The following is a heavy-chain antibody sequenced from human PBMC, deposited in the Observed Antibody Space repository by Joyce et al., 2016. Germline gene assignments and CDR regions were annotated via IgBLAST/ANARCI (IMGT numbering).Heavy chain of an antibody. CDR1: AGSFRGYY. J-gene: IGHJ6*02. V-gene: IGHV4-34*02. CDR3: ARDNDGSGSRDYYYYNLDV. D-gene: IGHD3-10*01. CDR2: INHGGST. Sequence: VQLQQSGAGLLKPSETLSLTCAVSAGSFRGYYWSWISQSPVKGLEWMGEINHGGSTNYNPAVNNRRTMSVDTAKKLVSLILTAITAADTAVYYCARDNDGSGSRDYYYYNLDVWGQGTTVIVSS.